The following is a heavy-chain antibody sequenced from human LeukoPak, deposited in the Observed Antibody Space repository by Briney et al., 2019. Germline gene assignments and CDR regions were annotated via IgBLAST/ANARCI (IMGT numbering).Heavy chain of an antibody. V-gene: IGHV4-39*01. CDR1: GGSISSSSYY. J-gene: IGHJ4*02. CDR2: IYYSGST. Sequence: SETLSLTCTVSGGSISSSSYYWGWIRQPPGKGLEWIGSIYYSGSTYYNPSLKCRVTISVDTSKNQFSLKLSSVTAADTAVYYCARHLSFEFDYWGQGTLVTVSS. CDR3: ARHLSFEFDY.